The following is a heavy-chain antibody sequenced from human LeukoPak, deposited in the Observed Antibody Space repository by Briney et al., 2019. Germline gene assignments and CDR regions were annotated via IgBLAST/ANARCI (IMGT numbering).Heavy chain of an antibody. CDR3: ARDMTTKGFDF. Sequence: PSETLSLTCAVYGGSFSGYYWSWLRQPPGKGLEWIGYIYYSGSTKYNPSFKSRVTISVDTSNSKFSLKLSSVTAADTAVYYCARDMTTKGFDFWGQGTLVTVSS. D-gene: IGHD4-17*01. J-gene: IGHJ4*02. CDR1: GGSFSGYY. CDR2: IYYSGST. V-gene: IGHV4-59*01.